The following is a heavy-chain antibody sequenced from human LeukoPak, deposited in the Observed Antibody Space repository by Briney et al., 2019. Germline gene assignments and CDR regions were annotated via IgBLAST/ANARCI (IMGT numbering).Heavy chain of an antibody. CDR3: ARGTYIRGYSYGNALDY. CDR1: GYTFTGYY. V-gene: IGHV1-2*02. Sequence: ASVKVSCKASGYTFTGYYIHWVRQAPGQGLEWMGWMNAKSGGTNYAQKYQGRVTMTRDTSISTAYMEVSRLRSDDTAVYYCARGTYIRGYSYGNALDYWGQGTLVTVSS. J-gene: IGHJ4*02. CDR2: MNAKSGGT. D-gene: IGHD5-18*01.